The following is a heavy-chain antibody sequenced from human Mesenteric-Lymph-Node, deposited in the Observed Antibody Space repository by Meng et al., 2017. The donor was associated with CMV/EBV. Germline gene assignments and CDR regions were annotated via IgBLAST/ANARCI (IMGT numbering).Heavy chain of an antibody. CDR3: ARYYDSSGSYYEDFDY. CDR2: ITTYSGNT. V-gene: IGHV1-18*01. CDR1: GYPFTTYA. D-gene: IGHD3-22*01. J-gene: IGHJ4*02. Sequence: GYPFTTYAISWVRQAPGQGLEWMGWITTYSGNTNYAQSFQGRLTLTTDTSTTTAFMELTSLSSDDTAVYYCARYYDSSGSYYEDFDYWGQGTLVTVSS.